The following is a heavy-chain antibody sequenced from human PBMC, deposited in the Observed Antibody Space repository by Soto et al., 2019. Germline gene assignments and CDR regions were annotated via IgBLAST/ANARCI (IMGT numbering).Heavy chain of an antibody. V-gene: IGHV4-30-4*01. D-gene: IGHD3-10*01. CDR1: GGSISSGDYY. CDR3: ARERITMVRGVPRNWFDP. CDR2: IYYSGST. Sequence: SETLSLTCTVSGGSISSGDYYWAWIRQPPGKGLEWIGNIYYSGSTYYNPSLKSRVAISVDTSKNHFSLKLSSVTAADTAVYYCARERITMVRGVPRNWFDPWGQGTLVTVSS. J-gene: IGHJ5*02.